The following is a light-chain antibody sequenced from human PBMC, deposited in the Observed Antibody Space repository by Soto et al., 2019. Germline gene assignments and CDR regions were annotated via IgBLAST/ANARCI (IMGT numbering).Light chain of an antibody. Sequence: DIRMTQSPSSLSASVGDRVTITCRASQSIDNHLNWYQQHPGKAPNALIYEASNLQSGVPSRFIGSGSGTDYTLTISGLQPDYSATYYCHQTYSPPDTFGQGTKGESK. CDR3: HQTYSPPDT. J-gene: IGKJ1*01. CDR1: QSIDNH. V-gene: IGKV1-39*01. CDR2: EAS.